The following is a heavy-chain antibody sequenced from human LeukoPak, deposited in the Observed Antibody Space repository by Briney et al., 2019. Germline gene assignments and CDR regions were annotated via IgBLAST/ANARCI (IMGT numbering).Heavy chain of an antibody. J-gene: IGHJ6*03. V-gene: IGHV1-8*01. CDR1: GYTFTSYD. CDR2: MSPYNGNT. CDR3: ARAAVNLHPNHYYYMDV. Sequence: ASVKVSCKASGYTFTSYDINWVRQATGQGLEWMGWMSPYNGNTGYAQKFEGRVIITRGTSISTAYLELSSLTSEDTAVYYCARAAVNLHPNHYYYMDVWGKGTTVTVSS.